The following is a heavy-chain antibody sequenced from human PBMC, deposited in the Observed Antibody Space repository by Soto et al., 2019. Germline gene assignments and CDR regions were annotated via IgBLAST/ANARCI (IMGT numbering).Heavy chain of an antibody. J-gene: IGHJ5*02. CDR3: ATSTADFWSGYSQYWFDP. CDR2: IYYSGST. Sequence: LSLTCTVSGGSISSSSYYWGWIRQPPGKGLEWIGSIYYSGSTYYNPSLKSRVTISVDTSTNQFSLKLSSVTAADTAVYYCATSTADFWSGYSQYWFDPWGQGTLVTVSS. D-gene: IGHD3-3*01. V-gene: IGHV4-39*01. CDR1: GGSISSSSYY.